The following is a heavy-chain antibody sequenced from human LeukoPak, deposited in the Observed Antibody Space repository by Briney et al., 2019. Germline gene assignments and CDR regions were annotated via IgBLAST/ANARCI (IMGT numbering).Heavy chain of an antibody. Sequence: SGPTLVKPTQTLTLTCTFSGFSLSTSGVGVGWFRQPPGKALEWLALIYWNADKRYSPSLKSRLTITKDTSKNQVVLTLTNMDPVDTATYYCAHRLEDGILTGFAYWGQGTLVTVSS. CDR3: AHRLEDGILTGFAY. J-gene: IGHJ4*02. CDR1: GFSLSTSGVG. D-gene: IGHD3-9*01. V-gene: IGHV2-5*01. CDR2: IYWNADK.